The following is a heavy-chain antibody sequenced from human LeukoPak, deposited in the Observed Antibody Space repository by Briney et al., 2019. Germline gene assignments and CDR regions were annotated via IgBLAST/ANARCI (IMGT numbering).Heavy chain of an antibody. J-gene: IGHJ4*02. CDR3: AREYPDNGDGWGY. V-gene: IGHV3-48*03. CDR1: GFTFSSYE. D-gene: IGHD1-1*01. CDR2: ISGSGSRI. Sequence: GGSLRLSCATSGFTFSSYEMNWVRQAPGKGLEWVSYISGSGSRIFYADSVKGRFTISRDNAKNSLYLQMNSLRVEDTAVYYCAREYPDNGDGWGYWGQGTLVTVPS.